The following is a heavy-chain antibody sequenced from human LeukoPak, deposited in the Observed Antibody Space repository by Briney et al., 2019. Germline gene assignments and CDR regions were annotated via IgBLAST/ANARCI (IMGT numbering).Heavy chain of an antibody. V-gene: IGHV1-2*02. J-gene: IGHJ4*02. Sequence: PGASVKVSCKASGYTFTGYYMHWVRQAPGQGLEWMGWINPNSGGTNYAQKFQGRVTMTRDTSISTAYMELSRLRSDDTAVYYCAREDLGGYDSYYFDYWGQGTLVTVS. CDR2: INPNSGGT. CDR1: GYTFTGYY. D-gene: IGHD5-12*01. CDR3: AREDLGGYDSYYFDY.